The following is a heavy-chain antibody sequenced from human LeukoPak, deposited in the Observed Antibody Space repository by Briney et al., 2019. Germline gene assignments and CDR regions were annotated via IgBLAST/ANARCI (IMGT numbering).Heavy chain of an antibody. CDR1: GYSISSGYY. J-gene: IGHJ4*02. Sequence: KPSETLSLTCTLSGYSISSGYYWGWIRQPPGKGLEWIGSIYHSGSTYYNPSLKSRVTISVDTSKNQFSLKLSSVTAADTAVYYCARDLYDFWSGYYGPLDYWGQGTLVTVSS. D-gene: IGHD3-3*01. CDR3: ARDLYDFWSGYYGPLDY. V-gene: IGHV4-38-2*02. CDR2: IYHSGST.